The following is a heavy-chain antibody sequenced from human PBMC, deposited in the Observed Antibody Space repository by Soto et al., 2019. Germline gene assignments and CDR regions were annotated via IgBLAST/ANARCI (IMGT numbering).Heavy chain of an antibody. Sequence: TLSLTCAVYGGSFSGYYWSWIRQPPGKGLEWIGEINHSGSTNYNPSLKSRVTISVDTSKNQFSLKLSSVTAADTAVYYCAREPTGGNDAFDIWGQGTMVTVSS. CDR2: INHSGST. V-gene: IGHV4-34*01. D-gene: IGHD7-27*01. J-gene: IGHJ3*02. CDR3: AREPTGGNDAFDI. CDR1: GGSFSGYY.